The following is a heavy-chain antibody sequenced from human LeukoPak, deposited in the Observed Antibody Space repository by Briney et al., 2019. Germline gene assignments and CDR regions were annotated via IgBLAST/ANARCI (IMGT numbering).Heavy chain of an antibody. J-gene: IGHJ4*02. Sequence: GASVKVSFTASGYTFTTYSIQWVRQAPGQRLEWMGWINADSGNTKYSQKFQGRVTITADESTSTAYMELSSLRSEDTAVYYCARGSRAGWLPAIWGQGTLVTVSS. CDR2: INADSGNT. CDR1: GYTFTTYS. D-gene: IGHD6-19*01. V-gene: IGHV1-3*01. CDR3: ARGSRAGWLPAI.